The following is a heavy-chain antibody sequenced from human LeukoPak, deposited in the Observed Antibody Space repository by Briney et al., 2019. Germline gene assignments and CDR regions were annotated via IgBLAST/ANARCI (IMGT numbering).Heavy chain of an antibody. Sequence: TSETLSLTCAVYGGSFSGYYWSWIRQPPGKGLEWIGEINHSGSTNYNPSLKSRVTISVDTSKNQFSLKLSSVTAADTAVYYCARGDYYGSSGYYPPKYFDYWGQGTLVTVSS. CDR2: INHSGST. D-gene: IGHD3-22*01. V-gene: IGHV4-34*01. J-gene: IGHJ4*02. CDR1: GGSFSGYY. CDR3: ARGDYYGSSGYYPPKYFDY.